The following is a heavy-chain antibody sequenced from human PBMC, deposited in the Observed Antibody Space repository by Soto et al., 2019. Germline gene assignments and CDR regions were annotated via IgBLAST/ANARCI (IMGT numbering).Heavy chain of an antibody. D-gene: IGHD2-21*01. V-gene: IGHV1-69*01. J-gene: IGHJ4*02. CDR2: ITPVFGTP. Sequence: QVQVVQSGAEVRRPGSSVKVSCKASGGTFGSFVINWVRQAPGQGLEWMGGITPVFGTPAYGQRFQGRLTITAAEYTETVYMELRSMRVVYTAVYYCAREPTVDTSGDFYYVDLWGQGTLFSVS. CDR1: GGTFGSFV. CDR3: AREPTVDTSGDFYYVDL.